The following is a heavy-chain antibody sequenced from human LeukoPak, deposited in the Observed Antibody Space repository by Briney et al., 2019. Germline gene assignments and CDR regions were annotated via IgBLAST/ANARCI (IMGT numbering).Heavy chain of an antibody. CDR1: GFTFDDYA. J-gene: IGHJ4*02. D-gene: IGHD6-13*01. CDR2: ISWDGGSS. V-gene: IGHV3-43D*03. CDR3: TKDRSSSWYNFFDY. Sequence: GGSLRLSCAASGFTFDDYAMHWVRQAAGKGLEWVSVISWDGGSSYYADSVKGRFTISRDNSKNSLYLQMHSLTTEDTALYYCTKDRSSSWYNFFDYLGQGTLVTVSS.